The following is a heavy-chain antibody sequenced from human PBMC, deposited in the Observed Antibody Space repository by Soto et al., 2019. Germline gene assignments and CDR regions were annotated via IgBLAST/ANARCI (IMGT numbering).Heavy chain of an antibody. CDR3: ASLTTGDAFDF. Sequence: EVQLVESGGGLVKPGGSLRLSCAASGFTFNSYSMNWVRQAPGKGLEWVSSISSSSTYIYYADSVKGRFTISRDNAKNSLYLQGNSLRAEDTAVYYCASLTTGDAFDFWGQGTMVTVSS. J-gene: IGHJ3*01. CDR2: ISSSSTYI. CDR1: GFTFNSYS. D-gene: IGHD4-4*01. V-gene: IGHV3-21*01.